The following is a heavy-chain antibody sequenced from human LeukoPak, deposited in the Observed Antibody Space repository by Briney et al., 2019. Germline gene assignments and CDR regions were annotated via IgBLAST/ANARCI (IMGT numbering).Heavy chain of an antibody. V-gene: IGHV4-39*01. CDR3: ARRQGVGAPYFDL. CDR2: IYYSGST. CDR1: GVSISTSSYY. D-gene: IGHD1-26*01. J-gene: IGHJ4*02. Sequence: SETLSLTCTVSGVSISTSSYYWGWIRQPPGKGLEWIGSIYYSGSTYYNPSLKSRVTISVDRSKNQFSLRLSSVTAADTAMYFCARRQGVGAPYFDLWGQGTLVTVSS.